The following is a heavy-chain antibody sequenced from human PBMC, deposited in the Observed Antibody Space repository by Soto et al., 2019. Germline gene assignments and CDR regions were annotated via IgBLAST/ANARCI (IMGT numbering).Heavy chain of an antibody. CDR2: IIPIFGTA. J-gene: IGHJ6*02. CDR3: ARTFISYYYYYGMDV. Sequence: GASVKASCKASGGTFSSYAISWVRQAPGQGLEWMGGIIPIFGTANYAQKFQGRVTITADESTSTAYMELSSLRSEDTAVYYCARTFISYYYYYGMDVWGQGATVTVSS. CDR1: GGTFSSYA. V-gene: IGHV1-69*13. D-gene: IGHD3-16*02.